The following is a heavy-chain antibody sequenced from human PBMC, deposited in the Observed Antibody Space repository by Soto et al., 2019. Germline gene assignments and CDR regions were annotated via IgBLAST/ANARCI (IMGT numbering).Heavy chain of an antibody. CDR3: ARGRYSYGPGGFDY. CDR1: GGSISSSSYY. D-gene: IGHD5-18*01. Sequence: SETLSLTCTVSGGSISSSSYYWGWIRQPPGKGLEWIGSIYYSGSTYYNPSLKSRVTISVDTSKNQFSLKLSSVTAADTAVYYCARGRYSYGPGGFDYWGQGMMVT. J-gene: IGHJ4*02. V-gene: IGHV4-39*07. CDR2: IYYSGST.